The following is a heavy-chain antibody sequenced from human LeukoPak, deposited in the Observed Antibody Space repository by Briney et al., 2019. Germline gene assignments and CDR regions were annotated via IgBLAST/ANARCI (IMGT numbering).Heavy chain of an antibody. CDR2: IRYDGSNK. D-gene: IGHD6-13*01. V-gene: IGHV3-30*02. CDR1: GFTFSSYG. Sequence: GGSLRLSCAASGFTFSSYGMHWVRQAPGKGLEWVAFIRYDGSNKYYADSVKGRFTISRDNSKNTLYLQMNSLRAEDTAVYYCAKGLAAAGPSDAFDIWGQGTMVTVSS. J-gene: IGHJ3*02. CDR3: AKGLAAAGPSDAFDI.